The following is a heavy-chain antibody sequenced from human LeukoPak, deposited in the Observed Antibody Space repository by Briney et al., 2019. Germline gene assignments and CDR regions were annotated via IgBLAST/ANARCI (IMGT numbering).Heavy chain of an antibody. CDR2: IFTTGIT. J-gene: IGHJ6*03. V-gene: IGHV4-4*07. Sequence: SETLSLTCTVSGGSISLYYWNWIRQPAGKRLEWIGRIFTTGITNYKSSLKSRVTMSVDTSKNQFSLNLTSVTAADTAVYYCARESSGTYYNPLGYMDVWGKGTTVTVSS. D-gene: IGHD3-10*01. CDR3: ARESSGTYYNPLGYMDV. CDR1: GGSISLYY.